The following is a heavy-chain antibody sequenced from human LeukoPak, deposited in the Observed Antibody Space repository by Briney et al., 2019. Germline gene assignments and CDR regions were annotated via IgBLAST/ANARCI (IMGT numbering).Heavy chain of an antibody. J-gene: IGHJ4*02. V-gene: IGHV3-7*01. CDR1: GFTFSSYW. Sequence: GGSLRLSCAASGFTFSSYWMNWVRQAPGKGLEWVANIKQDGSEKYYVDSVKGRFVVSRDNAKNSLYLQMNSLGAEDTAVYYCARGIVVPGIDYWGQGTLVTVSS. CDR2: IKQDGSEK. CDR3: ARGIVVPGIDY. D-gene: IGHD2-15*01.